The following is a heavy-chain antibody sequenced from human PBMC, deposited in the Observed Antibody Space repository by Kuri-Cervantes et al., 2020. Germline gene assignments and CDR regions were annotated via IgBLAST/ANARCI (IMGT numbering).Heavy chain of an antibody. Sequence: GESLKISCAASGFTFSGYAMHWVRQAPGKGLEWVAVISYDGSNKYYADSVKGRFTISRDNSKNTLYLQMNSLSAEDTAVYYCAKSGGSASYYEYFQHWGQGTLVTVSS. D-gene: IGHD3-22*01. CDR2: ISYDGSNK. CDR1: GFTFSGYA. J-gene: IGHJ1*01. V-gene: IGHV3-30-3*02. CDR3: AKSGGSASYYEYFQH.